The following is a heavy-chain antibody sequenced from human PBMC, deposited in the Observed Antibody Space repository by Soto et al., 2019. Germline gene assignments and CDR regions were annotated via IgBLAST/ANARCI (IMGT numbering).Heavy chain of an antibody. D-gene: IGHD3-3*01. Sequence: EVQLMESGGGLVQPGGSLRLSCAASGFTFSSYWMHWVRQAPGKGLVWVSRINSDGSSTSYADSVKGRFTISRDNAKNTLYLQMNSLRAEDTAVYYCARDPFNFYDFWSGSNFDYWGQGTLVTVSS. J-gene: IGHJ4*02. CDR3: ARDPFNFYDFWSGSNFDY. V-gene: IGHV3-74*01. CDR2: INSDGSST. CDR1: GFTFSSYW.